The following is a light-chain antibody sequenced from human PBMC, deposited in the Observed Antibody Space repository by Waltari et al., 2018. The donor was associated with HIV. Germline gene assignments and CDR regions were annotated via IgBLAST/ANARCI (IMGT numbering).Light chain of an antibody. Sequence: EIVMTQSPATLSVSPGERATLSCRSSQSVITNLAWYQQRFGQPPRLLIYGASTRATNTPAGLSGGGYGTQVTLTVSRLQSEGFASYYWQQYNNWPRTFGQGTKVEV. CDR3: QQYNNWPRT. J-gene: IGKJ1*01. CDR2: GAS. V-gene: IGKV3-15*01. CDR1: QSVITN.